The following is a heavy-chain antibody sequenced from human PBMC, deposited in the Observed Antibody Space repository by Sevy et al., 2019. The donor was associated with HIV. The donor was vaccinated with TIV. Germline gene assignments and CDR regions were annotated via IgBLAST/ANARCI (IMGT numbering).Heavy chain of an antibody. V-gene: IGHV3-7*01. Sequence: WGSLRLSCAASGFTFSSYWMSWVRQAPGKGLEWVANIKQDGSEKYYVYSVKGRFTISRDNAKNSLYLQMNSLRAEDTAVYYCARLILELYYYYYGMDVWGQGTTVTVSS. J-gene: IGHJ6*02. CDR1: GFTFSSYW. CDR3: ARLILELYYYYYGMDV. D-gene: IGHD2-15*01. CDR2: IKQDGSEK.